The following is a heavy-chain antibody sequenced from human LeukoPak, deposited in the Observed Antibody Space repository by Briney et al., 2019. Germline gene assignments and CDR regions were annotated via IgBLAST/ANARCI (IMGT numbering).Heavy chain of an antibody. CDR1: GDSISNSRYY. CDR2: IYYGGST. Sequence: SETLSLTCTVSGDSISNSRYYWGWIRQPPWKGLDWIASIYYGGSTFYNPSLKSRVAISVDTSKNQFSLTLSSVTAADTAVYYCARQVLGSSSWYWFDPWGQGTLVTVSS. J-gene: IGHJ5*02. V-gene: IGHV4-39*01. CDR3: ARQVLGSSSWYWFDP. D-gene: IGHD6-13*01.